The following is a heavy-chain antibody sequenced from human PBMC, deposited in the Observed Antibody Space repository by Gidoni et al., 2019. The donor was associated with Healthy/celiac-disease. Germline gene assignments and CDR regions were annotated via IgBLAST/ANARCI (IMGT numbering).Heavy chain of an antibody. J-gene: IGHJ4*02. CDR3: ARGGRLGVGLLSAKWRNPLPGAY. V-gene: IGHV4-59*01. Sequence: QVQLQESGPGLVKPSETLSLTCTVSGGSIRSYYWSWLRQPPGKGLEWIGYIYYSGSTNYNPSLKSRVTISVDTSKNQFSLKLSSVTAADTAVYYCARGGRLGVGLLSAKWRNPLPGAYWGQGTLVTVSS. D-gene: IGHD2-21*02. CDR1: GGSIRSYY. CDR2: IYYSGST.